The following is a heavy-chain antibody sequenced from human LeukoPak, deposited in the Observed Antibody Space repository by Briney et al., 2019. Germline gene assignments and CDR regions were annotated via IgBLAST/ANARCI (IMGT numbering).Heavy chain of an antibody. CDR3: ARQGTLYSSSWPEYFQH. Sequence: SETLSLTCAVYGGSFSGYYWSWIRQPPGKGLEWIGEINHSGSTNYNPSLKSRVTISVDTSKNQFSLKLSSVTAADTAVYYCARQGTLYSSSWPEYFQHWGQGTLVTVSS. D-gene: IGHD6-13*01. V-gene: IGHV4-34*01. CDR1: GGSFSGYY. CDR2: INHSGST. J-gene: IGHJ1*01.